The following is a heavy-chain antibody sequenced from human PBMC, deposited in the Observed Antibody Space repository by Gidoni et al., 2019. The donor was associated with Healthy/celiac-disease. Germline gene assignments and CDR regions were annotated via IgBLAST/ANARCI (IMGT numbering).Heavy chain of an antibody. CDR3: ASHGYYYDSSGYYAAFDI. D-gene: IGHD3-22*01. CDR2: ISGSGGST. V-gene: IGHV3-23*01. CDR1: GFTFRSYA. J-gene: IGHJ3*02. Sequence: EVKLLESGGGLVQPGGSLRLSCAASGFTFRSYAMSWVRQAPGKGLEWVSAISGSGGSTYYADSVKGRFTISRDNSKNTLYLQMNSLRAEDTAVYYCASHGYYYDSSGYYAAFDIWGQGTMVTVSS.